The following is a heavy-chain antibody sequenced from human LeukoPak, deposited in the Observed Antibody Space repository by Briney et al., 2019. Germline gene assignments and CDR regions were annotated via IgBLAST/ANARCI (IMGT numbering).Heavy chain of an antibody. D-gene: IGHD1-26*01. Sequence: GGSLRLSCAASGFSFSSYNMNWVRQAPGKGLEWVSSITTSSTYTFYADSVKGRFTISRDNAKNSLYLQMNSLRAEDTAVYYCARDPYSGSYGDSYYYYMDVWGKGTTVTISS. V-gene: IGHV3-21*01. CDR2: ITTSSTYT. J-gene: IGHJ6*03. CDR3: ARDPYSGSYGDSYYYYMDV. CDR1: GFSFSSYN.